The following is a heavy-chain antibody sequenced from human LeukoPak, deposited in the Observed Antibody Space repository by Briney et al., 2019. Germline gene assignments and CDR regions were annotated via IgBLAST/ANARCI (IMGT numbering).Heavy chain of an antibody. CDR2: IYYSGST. Sequence: PSETLSLTCTVSGGSISGDSYYWGWIRQPPAKGLEWIGSIYYSGSTFYNPSLKSRVTISVDTSKNQFSLKLISVTAADTAVYFCARNVTSGWFDAWGQGTLVTVSS. D-gene: IGHD6-19*01. CDR1: GGSISGDSYY. CDR3: ARNVTSGWFDA. J-gene: IGHJ5*02. V-gene: IGHV4-39*01.